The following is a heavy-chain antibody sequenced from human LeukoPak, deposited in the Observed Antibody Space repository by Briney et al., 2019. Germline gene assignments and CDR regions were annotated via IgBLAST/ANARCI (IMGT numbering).Heavy chain of an antibody. V-gene: IGHV1-18*01. CDR1: GYTFTSYG. CDR2: ISAYNGNT. D-gene: IGHD3-3*01. CDR3: AREMGPGGVWSGYYRTPFDY. Sequence: GASVKVSCKASGYTFTSYGISWVRQAPGQGLEWMGWISAYNGNTNYAQKLQGRVTMTTDTSTSTAYMELRSLRSDDTAVYYCAREMGPGGVWSGYYRTPFDYWGQGTLVTVSS. J-gene: IGHJ4*02.